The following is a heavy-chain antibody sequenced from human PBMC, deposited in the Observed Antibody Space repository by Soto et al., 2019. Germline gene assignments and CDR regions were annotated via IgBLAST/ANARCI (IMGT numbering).Heavy chain of an antibody. CDR3: ARSTDYGDYYLDY. CDR2: IIPIFGTA. V-gene: IGHV1-69*06. CDR1: GGTFSSYA. D-gene: IGHD4-17*01. Sequence: SVKVSCKASGGTFSSYAISWVRQAPGQGLEWMGGIIPIFGTANYAQKFQGRVTITADKSTSTAYMELSSLRSEDTAVYYCARSTDYGDYYLDYWGQGTLVTVSS. J-gene: IGHJ4*02.